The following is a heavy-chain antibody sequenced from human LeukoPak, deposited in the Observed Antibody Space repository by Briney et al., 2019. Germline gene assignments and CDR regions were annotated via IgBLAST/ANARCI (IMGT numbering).Heavy chain of an antibody. V-gene: IGHV1-24*01. D-gene: IGHD3-22*01. Sequence: ASVKVSCKVSGYTLTELSMHWVRQAPGKGLEWMGGFDPEDGKGIYAQKFQGRVTVTEDTSTETAYMELSSLRSEDTAVYYCATPGQYHYDSSGYYSAFDFWGQGTTVIVSS. CDR1: GYTLTELS. CDR3: ATPGQYHYDSSGYYSAFDF. CDR2: FDPEDGKG. J-gene: IGHJ3*01.